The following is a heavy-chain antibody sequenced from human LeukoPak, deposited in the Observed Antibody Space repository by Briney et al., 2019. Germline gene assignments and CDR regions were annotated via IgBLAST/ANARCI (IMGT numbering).Heavy chain of an antibody. D-gene: IGHD4-17*01. J-gene: IGHJ4*02. V-gene: IGHV3-9*01. CDR3: ARAIADYGDYDY. Sequence: GRSLRLSCAASGFTFDDYAMHWVRQAPGKGLEWVSGISWNSGSIGYADSVKGRFTISRDNSKNTLYLQMNSLRAEDTAVYYCARAIADYGDYDYWGQGTLVTVSS. CDR1: GFTFDDYA. CDR2: ISWNSGSI.